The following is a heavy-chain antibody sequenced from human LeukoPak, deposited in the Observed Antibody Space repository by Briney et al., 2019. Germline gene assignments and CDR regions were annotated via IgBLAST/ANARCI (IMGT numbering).Heavy chain of an antibody. D-gene: IGHD4-23*01. CDR1: GGSFSGYY. Sequence: SETLSLTCAVYGGSFSGYYWSWIRQPPGKGLEWIGEINHSGSTNYNPSLKSRVTISVDTSKNQFSLKLSSMTAADTAVYYCARTTVVTPGLDYWGQGTLVTVSS. CDR2: INHSGST. J-gene: IGHJ4*02. V-gene: IGHV4-34*01. CDR3: ARTTVVTPGLDY.